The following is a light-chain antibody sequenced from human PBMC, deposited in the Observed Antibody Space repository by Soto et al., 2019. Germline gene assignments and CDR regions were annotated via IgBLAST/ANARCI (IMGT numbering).Light chain of an antibody. CDR1: QSVSSN. CDR3: QQYNNWPPTWP. Sequence: IVMSQSAATLSVSPGERASLSCRASQSVSSNLAWYQQKPGQAPRLLIYGASTRATGIPARFSGSGSGTEFTLTISSLQSEDFAVYYCQQYNNWPPTWPFGQGTKVDIK. J-gene: IGKJ1*01. CDR2: GAS. V-gene: IGKV3-15*01.